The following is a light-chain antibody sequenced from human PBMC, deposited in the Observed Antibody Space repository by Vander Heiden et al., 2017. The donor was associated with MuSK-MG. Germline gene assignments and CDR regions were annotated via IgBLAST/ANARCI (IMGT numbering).Light chain of an antibody. CDR3: QQTPRTPLT. CDR1: ENMNTF. Sequence: DSVTLSCRSSENMNTFLNWLQQKPGQPPSLLIYGTSTFYSGFPSSFSGSGFGTDFTLTISSHHAEDFAHYYSQQTPRTPLTFGGGTRVEIK. CDR2: GTS. J-gene: IGKJ4*01. V-gene: IGKV1-39*01.